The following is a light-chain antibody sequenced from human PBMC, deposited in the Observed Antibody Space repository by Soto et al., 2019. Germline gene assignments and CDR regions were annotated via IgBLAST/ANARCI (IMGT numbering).Light chain of an antibody. J-gene: IGLJ1*01. V-gene: IGLV2-14*01. CDR3: NSYTSSSTYV. Sequence: QSALTQPASVSGSPGQSITISCTGTSSDVGRYNYVSWYQQHPGKAPKLIIYDVSNRPSGVSNRFSGSESGNTASLTISGLQAEDEADYYCNSYTSSSTYVFVTGTKLTVL. CDR1: SSDVGRYNY. CDR2: DVS.